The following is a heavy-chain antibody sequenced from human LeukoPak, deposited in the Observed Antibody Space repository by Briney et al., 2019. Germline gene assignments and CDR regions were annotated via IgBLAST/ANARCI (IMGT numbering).Heavy chain of an antibody. CDR2: IYYSGST. J-gene: IGHJ4*02. V-gene: IGHV4-59*01. CDR3: ARGTEEYYYDSSGYYYVIDY. Sequence: SETLSLTCSVSGGSISSYYWSWIRQPPGKGLEWIGYIYYSGSTNYNPSLKSRVTISVDTSKNQFSLKLSSVTAADTAVYYCARGTEEYYYDSSGYYYVIDYWGQGTLVTVSS. D-gene: IGHD3-22*01. CDR1: GGSISSYY.